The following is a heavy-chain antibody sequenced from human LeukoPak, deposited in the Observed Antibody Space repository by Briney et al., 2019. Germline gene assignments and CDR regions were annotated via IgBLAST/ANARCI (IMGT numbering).Heavy chain of an antibody. V-gene: IGHV1-24*01. CDR2: FDPEDGET. D-gene: IGHD2-2*01. CDR3: ALGVVVPAARVAGPYFDY. Sequence: ASVKVSCKVSGYTLTELSMHWVRQAPGKGLEWMGGFDPEDGETIYAQKFQGRVTMTEDTSTDTAYMELSSLRSEDTAVYYCALGVVVPAARVAGPYFDYWGQGTPVTVSS. J-gene: IGHJ4*02. CDR1: GYTLTELS.